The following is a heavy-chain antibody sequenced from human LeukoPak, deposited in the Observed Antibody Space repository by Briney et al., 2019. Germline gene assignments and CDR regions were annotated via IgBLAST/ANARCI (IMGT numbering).Heavy chain of an antibody. CDR2: IYPGDSDT. Sequence: NRGESLKISCKGSGYSFTSYWIGWVRQLPGKGLEWMGIIYPGDSDTRYSPSFQGQVTISADKSISTAYPQWGSLKASDTAMYYCARHGPGDTYATDYWGQGTLVTVSS. J-gene: IGHJ4*02. CDR3: ARHGPGDTYATDY. V-gene: IGHV5-51*01. CDR1: GYSFTSYW. D-gene: IGHD5-18*01.